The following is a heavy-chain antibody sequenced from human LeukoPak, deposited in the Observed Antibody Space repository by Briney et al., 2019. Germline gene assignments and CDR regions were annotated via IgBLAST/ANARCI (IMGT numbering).Heavy chain of an antibody. CDR2: INHSGST. CDR1: GGSFSGYY. V-gene: IGHV4-34*01. D-gene: IGHD4-23*01. J-gene: IGHJ6*03. Sequence: SETLSLTCAVYGGSFSGYYWSWIRQPPGKGLEWIGEINHSGSTNYNPSLKSRVTISVDTSKNQFSLKLGSVTAADTAVYYCARGSGSSNSLYYYYYMDVWGKGTTVTVSS. CDR3: ARGSGSSNSLYYYYYMDV.